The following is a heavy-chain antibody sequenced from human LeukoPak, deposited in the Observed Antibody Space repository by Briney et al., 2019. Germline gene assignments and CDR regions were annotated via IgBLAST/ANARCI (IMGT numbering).Heavy chain of an antibody. J-gene: IGHJ4*02. D-gene: IGHD6-13*01. Sequence: GGSLRLSCAASGFTFSSYAMHWVRQAPGKGLEWVAVISYDGSNKYYADSVKGRFTISRDNSKNTLYLQMNSLRAEDTAVYYCARVYSSSWYSGYWGQGTLVTVSS. CDR3: ARVYSSSWYSGY. CDR2: ISYDGSNK. CDR1: GFTFSSYA. V-gene: IGHV3-30-3*01.